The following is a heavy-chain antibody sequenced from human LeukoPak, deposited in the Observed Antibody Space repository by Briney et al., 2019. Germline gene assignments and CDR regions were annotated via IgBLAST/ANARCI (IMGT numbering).Heavy chain of an antibody. Sequence: PGGSLRLSCAASGFTLSSYDMHWVRQAPGKGLEWGSYISGSSSTIYYADSVKGRFTISRDNGKNTLYLQMNSLRAEDTAVYYCARGSTYYDSSGQVPFDYWGQGTLVTVSS. CDR2: ISGSSSTI. V-gene: IGHV3-48*01. D-gene: IGHD3-22*01. CDR3: ARGSTYYDSSGQVPFDY. CDR1: GFTLSSYD. J-gene: IGHJ4*02.